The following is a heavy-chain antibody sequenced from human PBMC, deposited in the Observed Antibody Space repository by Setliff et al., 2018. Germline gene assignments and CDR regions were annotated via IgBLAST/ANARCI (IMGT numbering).Heavy chain of an antibody. V-gene: IGHV4-4*07. Sequence: SETLSLTCAVYGGSFSSYYWSWIRQPAGKGLEWIGHIYIGGSANYNPSLKSRVTMSIDTSKNQFSLKLNSVTATDTAVYYCARDLGHGGDSDYWGQGILVTVSS. CDR2: IYIGGSA. J-gene: IGHJ4*02. CDR3: ARDLGHGGDSDY. D-gene: IGHD2-21*02. CDR1: GGSFSSYY.